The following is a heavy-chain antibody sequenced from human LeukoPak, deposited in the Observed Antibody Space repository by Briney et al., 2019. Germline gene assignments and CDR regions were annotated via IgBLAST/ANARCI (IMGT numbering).Heavy chain of an antibody. CDR3: ASDVHSGATLYFDY. Sequence: GASVKVSCKASGGTFSSYTISWVRQAPGQGLEWMGRIIPILGIANYAQKFQGRVTITADKSTSTAYMELSSLRSEDTAVYYCASDVHSGATLYFDYWGQGTLVTVSP. CDR2: IIPILGIA. CDR1: GGTFSSYT. D-gene: IGHD1-26*01. J-gene: IGHJ4*02. V-gene: IGHV1-69*02.